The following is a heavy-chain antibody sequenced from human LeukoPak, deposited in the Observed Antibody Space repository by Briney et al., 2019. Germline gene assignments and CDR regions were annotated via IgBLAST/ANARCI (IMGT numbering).Heavy chain of an antibody. CDR3: AKDLWGFVEVAAILDY. Sequence: PGGSLRLSCAASGLIVSNYAMSWVRQAPGKGLEWVSGISGSGDRTYYADSVKGRFSISRDNSKNMVYLQMNSLRAEDTAVYYCAKDLWGFVEVAAILDYWGQGTLVTVSS. D-gene: IGHD2-15*01. J-gene: IGHJ4*02. V-gene: IGHV3-23*01. CDR2: ISGSGDRT. CDR1: GLIVSNYA.